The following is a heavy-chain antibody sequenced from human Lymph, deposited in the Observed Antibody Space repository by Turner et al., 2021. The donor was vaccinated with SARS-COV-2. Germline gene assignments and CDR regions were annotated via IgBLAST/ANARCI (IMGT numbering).Heavy chain of an antibody. V-gene: IGHV4-34*01. CDR3: ARVWVRWWYFDL. D-gene: IGHD7-27*01. Sequence: QVQLQQWGAGLFKPSETLSLTCAVYGGSFSGYYWSWIRQPPGKGLEWIGEINHNGSTNYNPSLKSRVTISVDTSKNQFSLKLSSVTAADTAVYYCARVWVRWWYFDLWGRGTLVTVSS. J-gene: IGHJ2*01. CDR2: INHNGST. CDR1: GGSFSGYY.